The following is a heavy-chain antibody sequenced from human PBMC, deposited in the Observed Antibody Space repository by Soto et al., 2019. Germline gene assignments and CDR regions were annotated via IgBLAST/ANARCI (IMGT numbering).Heavy chain of an antibody. CDR3: ARDPGPRSASIRGLGWFDP. J-gene: IGHJ5*02. V-gene: IGHV3-30*07. CDR2: VSIDGNTK. D-gene: IGHD2-2*01. Sequence: QMKLVESGGGVVQPWRSLRLSCVASGFTFTSSSMHWVRQAPGKGLEWVAYVSIDGNTKYYADSVKGRFTVSRDNAKNSVYLQMDSLRGDDSAVYYCARDPGPRSASIRGLGWFDPWGQGTLVTVSS. CDR1: GFTFTSSS.